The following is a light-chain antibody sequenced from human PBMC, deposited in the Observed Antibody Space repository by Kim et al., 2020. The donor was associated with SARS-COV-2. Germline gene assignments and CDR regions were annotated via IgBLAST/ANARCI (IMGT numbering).Light chain of an antibody. V-gene: IGLV4-69*02. J-gene: IGLJ3*02. CDR3: QTWGTGIQV. Sequence: QPVLTQSPSASASLGASVKLTCTLSSGHSNYAIAWHQQQPEKGPRYLMKLNSDGSHSKGDGIPDRFSGSSSGAERYLTISSLQSEDEADYYCQTWGTGIQVFGGGTK. CDR1: SGHSNYA. CDR2: LNSDGSH.